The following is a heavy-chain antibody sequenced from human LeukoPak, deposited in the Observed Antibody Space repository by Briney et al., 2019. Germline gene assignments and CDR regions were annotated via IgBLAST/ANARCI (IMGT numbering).Heavy chain of an antibody. D-gene: IGHD3-3*01. Sequence: GGSLRLSCAASGFTVSSNYMTWVRQAPGKGLEWVANIKQDGSEKYYVDSVKGRFTISRDNAKNSLYLQMNSLRAEDTAVYYCARAFPDHNDFWSGYYTPLFDYWGQGTLVTVSS. CDR2: IKQDGSEK. CDR3: ARAFPDHNDFWSGYYTPLFDY. CDR1: GFTVSSNY. V-gene: IGHV3-7*01. J-gene: IGHJ4*02.